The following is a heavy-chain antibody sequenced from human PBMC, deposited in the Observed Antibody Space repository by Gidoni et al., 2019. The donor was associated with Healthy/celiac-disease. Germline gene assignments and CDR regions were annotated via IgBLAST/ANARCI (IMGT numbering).Heavy chain of an antibody. CDR2: INHSGST. CDR3: ARRRSGARPLDY. V-gene: IGHV4-34*01. J-gene: IGHJ4*02. CDR1: GGSFSGYY. D-gene: IGHD3-10*01. Sequence: QVQLQQWGAGLLKPSETLSLTCAVYGGSFSGYYWSWIRQPPGKGLEWIGEINHSGSTNYNPSLKSRVTISVDTSKNQFSLKLSSVTAADTAVYYCARRRSGARPLDYWGQGTLVTVSS.